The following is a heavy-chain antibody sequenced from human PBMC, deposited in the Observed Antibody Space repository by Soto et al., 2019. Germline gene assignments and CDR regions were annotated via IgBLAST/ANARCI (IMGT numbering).Heavy chain of an antibody. D-gene: IGHD3-3*02. CDR1: GGTFSSSA. Sequence: QVQLVQSGAEVMQPGSSVRVSCKASGGTFSSSAISWVRQAPGPGLEWTGGIIPIFGTADYAQKFQGRVTITADESTTTAYMELSSLRSEDTAVYFCARDKDRVQLAGNYYYVMDVWGQGTTVTVSS. V-gene: IGHV1-69*12. J-gene: IGHJ6*02. CDR2: IIPIFGTA. CDR3: ARDKDRVQLAGNYYYVMDV.